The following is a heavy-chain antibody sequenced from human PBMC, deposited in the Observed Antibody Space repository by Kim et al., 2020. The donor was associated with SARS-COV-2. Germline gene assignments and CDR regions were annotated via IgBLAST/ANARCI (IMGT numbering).Heavy chain of an antibody. CDR3: ARAPSPSAFDAFDI. Sequence: ADPVTGRVTISRDNSKNALYLRINGLSAEDSAVYYCARAPSPSAFDAFDIWGQGTMVTVSS. J-gene: IGHJ3*02. V-gene: IGHV3-30*01. D-gene: IGHD3-3*02.